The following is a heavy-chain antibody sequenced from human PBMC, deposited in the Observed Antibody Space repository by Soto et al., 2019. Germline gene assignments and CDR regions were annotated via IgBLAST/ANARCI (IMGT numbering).Heavy chain of an antibody. CDR3: ASENLDHAFEV. J-gene: IGHJ3*01. V-gene: IGHV1-24*01. CDR2: FDPEDGET. CDR1: GYRLTASS. Sequence: ASVQVSCKVSGYRLTASSMHWVRQAPGNGHEWMGRFDPEDGETIYAQKFQSGGTMTDDTSTDTPYMEGRSLRFDDRARYCIASENLDHAFEVWAPGTLVTVSS. D-gene: IGHD3-9*01.